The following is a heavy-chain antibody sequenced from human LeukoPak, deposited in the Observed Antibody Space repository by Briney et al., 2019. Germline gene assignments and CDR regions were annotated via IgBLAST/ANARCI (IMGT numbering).Heavy chain of an antibody. CDR1: GDSISTSNYY. V-gene: IGHV4-39*01. CDR3: AKYAVSTMFDY. J-gene: IGHJ4*02. Sequence: SETLSLTCSVSGDSISTSNYYWGWIRHPPGRGLEWIGSFHNGGRTHYNPSLKSRVTISADRSKNQFSLTLSAVTAADTAMYYCAKYAVSTMFDYWGQGTLVTVSS. CDR2: FHNGGRT. D-gene: IGHD3-10*01.